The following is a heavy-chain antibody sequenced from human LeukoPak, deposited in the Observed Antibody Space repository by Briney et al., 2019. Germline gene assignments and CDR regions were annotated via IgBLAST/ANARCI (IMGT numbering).Heavy chain of an antibody. Sequence: PSQTLSLTCTVSGGSISSGGYYWSWIRQPPGKGLEWIGYIYYSGSTNYNPSLKSRVTISVDTSKNQFSLKLSSVTAADTAVYYCASGPTMIVPLDAFDIWGQGTMVTVSS. V-gene: IGHV4-61*08. D-gene: IGHD3-22*01. CDR2: IYYSGST. CDR1: GGSISSGGYY. J-gene: IGHJ3*02. CDR3: ASGPTMIVPLDAFDI.